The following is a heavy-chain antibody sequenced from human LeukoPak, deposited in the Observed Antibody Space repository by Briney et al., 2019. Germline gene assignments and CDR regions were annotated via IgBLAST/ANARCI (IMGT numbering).Heavy chain of an antibody. J-gene: IGHJ3*02. CDR2: INAGNGNT. Sequence: ASVKVSCKASGCTFTSYAMHWVRQAPGQRLEWMGWINAGNGNTKYSQEFQGRVTITRDTSASTAYMELSSLRSDDTAVYYCATLGRPARAWGDAVDMWGQGTMVTVSS. CDR3: ATLGRPARAWGDAVDM. D-gene: IGHD6-6*01. V-gene: IGHV1-3*01. CDR1: GCTFTSYA.